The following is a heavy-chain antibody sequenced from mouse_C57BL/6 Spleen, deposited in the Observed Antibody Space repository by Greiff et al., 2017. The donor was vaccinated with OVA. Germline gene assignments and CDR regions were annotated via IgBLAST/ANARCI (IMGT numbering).Heavy chain of an antibody. D-gene: IGHD1-1*01. CDR3: ARDGNYGSSQFAY. CDR1: GYTFTSYW. J-gene: IGHJ3*01. Sequence: QVQLKQPGAELVRPGSSVKLSCKASGYTFTSYWMHWVKQRPIQGLEWIGNIDPSDSETHYNQKFKDKATLTVDKSSSTAYMQLSSLTSEDSAVYYCARDGNYGSSQFAYWGQGTLVTVSA. V-gene: IGHV1-52*01. CDR2: IDPSDSET.